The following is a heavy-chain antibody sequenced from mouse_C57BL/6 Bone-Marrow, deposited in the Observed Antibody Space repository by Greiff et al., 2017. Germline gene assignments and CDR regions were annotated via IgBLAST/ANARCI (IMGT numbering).Heavy chain of an antibody. CDR1: GYTITDYY. J-gene: IGHJ2*01. CDR2: INPYNGGT. V-gene: IGHV1-19*01. D-gene: IGHD2-1*01. Sequence: EVQLQQSGPVLVKPGASVKMSCKASGYTITDYYMNWVKQSHGKSLEWIGVINPYNGGTSYNQKFKGKATLTVDKSSSTAYMELNSLTSEDSAVYYCARERYLLLDYWGQGTTLTVSS. CDR3: ARERYLLLDY.